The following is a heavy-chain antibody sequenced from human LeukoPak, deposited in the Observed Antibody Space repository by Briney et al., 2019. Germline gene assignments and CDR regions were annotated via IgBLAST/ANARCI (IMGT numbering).Heavy chain of an antibody. J-gene: IGHJ5*02. CDR2: INAGNGNT. V-gene: IGHV1-3*01. CDR1: GYTFTSYA. CDR3: ARGPPPSYPGGWFDP. D-gene: IGHD1-26*01. Sequence: ASVKVSCKASGYTFTSYAIHWVRQAPGQRLEWMGWINAGNGNTKYSQKFQGRVTITRDTSASTAYMELNSLRSEDTAVYYCARGPPPSYPGGWFDPWGQGTLVTVSS.